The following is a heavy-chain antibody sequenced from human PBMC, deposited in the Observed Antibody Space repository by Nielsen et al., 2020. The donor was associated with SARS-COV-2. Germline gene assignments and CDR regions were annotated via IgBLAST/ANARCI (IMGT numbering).Heavy chain of an antibody. D-gene: IGHD3-3*01. CDR3: ARTITIFGVVIRGSMDV. CDR1: GGSISPYY. CDR2: IYTSGST. J-gene: IGHJ6*02. V-gene: IGHV4-4*07. Sequence: GSLRLSCTVSGGSISPYYWSWIRQSAGKGLEWIGRIYTSGSTVYNPSLKSRVTMSVDTSKNQFSLKLSSVTAADTAVYYCARTITIFGVVIRGSMDVWGQGTTVTVSS.